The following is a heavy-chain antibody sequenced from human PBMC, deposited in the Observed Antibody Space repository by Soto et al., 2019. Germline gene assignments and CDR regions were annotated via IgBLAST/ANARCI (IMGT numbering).Heavy chain of an antibody. V-gene: IGHV4-4*07. Sequence: LSLTCAVSGGSISRYYWSWIRQPAGKVLEWIWRIYTSASNNYNPSLKSRVTMSVDTSKNQFSLKLSSVTAADTAVYYCARREIPPKADYVSWGQGTLVTVSS. CDR2: IYTSASN. J-gene: IGHJ5*02. CDR1: GGSISRYY. CDR3: ARREIPPKADYVS. D-gene: IGHD4-17*01.